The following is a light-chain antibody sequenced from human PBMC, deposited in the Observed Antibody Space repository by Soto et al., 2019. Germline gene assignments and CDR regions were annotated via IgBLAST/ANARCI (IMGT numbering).Light chain of an antibody. Sequence: EVVMTQAPISLSASPPQSATLSGGPSQSVDRYLAWYQQKPGQAPRLLIYGASTRATGVTARFRGGGSGTEFTLTISSLQSEDSAVYYCQQYHKWPPIPFGQGTRLE. J-gene: IGKJ5*01. V-gene: IGKV3-15*01. CDR1: QSVDRY. CDR3: QQYHKWPPIP. CDR2: GAS.